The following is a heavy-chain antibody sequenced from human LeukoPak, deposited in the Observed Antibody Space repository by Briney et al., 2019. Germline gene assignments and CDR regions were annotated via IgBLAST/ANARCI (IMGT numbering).Heavy chain of an antibody. CDR2: ISFAGDKT. D-gene: IGHD3-22*01. Sequence: GGSLRLSCAASGFIFSRYDMSWVRQPPEEGLEWVSTISFAGDKTAYTDSVKGRFIISRDNSKNTVYLQMSSLRAEDTAVYYCAKRRASDGSGYRAFELWGQGTLVTVSS. CDR3: AKRRASDGSGYRAFEL. J-gene: IGHJ4*02. V-gene: IGHV3-23*01. CDR1: GFIFSRYD.